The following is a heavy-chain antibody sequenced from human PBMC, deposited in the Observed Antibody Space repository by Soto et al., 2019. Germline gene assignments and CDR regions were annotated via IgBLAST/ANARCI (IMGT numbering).Heavy chain of an antibody. CDR2: ISSGGTYT. CDR1: GITFSDHY. V-gene: IGHV3-11*06. CDR3: ASGPQNWDLVVVPPNF. J-gene: IGHJ4*02. D-gene: IGHD2-2*01. Sequence: GGSLRLSCAASGITFSDHYMSWIRQAPGKGLEWVSYISSGGTYTNYADSVKGRCTISRDNAKNSLFLQMDSLRAEDTAVYYCASGPQNWDLVVVPPNFWGQGTLVTVSS.